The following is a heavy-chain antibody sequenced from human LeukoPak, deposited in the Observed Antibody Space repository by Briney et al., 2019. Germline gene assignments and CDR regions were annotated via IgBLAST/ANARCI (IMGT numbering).Heavy chain of an antibody. V-gene: IGHV1-18*01. CDR1: GYTFTSYG. CDR2: ISAYNGNT. CDR3: ARDYPKYYYDSSGYYSGSGDY. D-gene: IGHD3-22*01. J-gene: IGHJ4*02. Sequence: ASVKVSCKASGYTFTSYGISWVRQAPGQGLEWMGWISAYNGNTNYAQKLQGGVTMTTDTSTSTAYMELRSLRSDDTAVHYCARDYPKYYYDSSGYYSGSGDYWGQGILVTVSS.